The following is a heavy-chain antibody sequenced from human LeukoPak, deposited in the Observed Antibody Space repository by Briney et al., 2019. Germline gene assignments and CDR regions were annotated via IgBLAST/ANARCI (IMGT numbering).Heavy chain of an antibody. J-gene: IGHJ4*02. V-gene: IGHV1-46*01. CDR2: INPSGGST. CDR3: ARRPSKYYDILTGYYRSEFDY. D-gene: IGHD3-9*01. CDR1: GYTFTNYY. Sequence: GASVKVSCKASGYTFTNYYMHWVRQAPGQGLEWMGIINPSGGSTSFAQKFQGRVIMARDTSTSTVYMELSSLRSEDTAVYYCARRPSKYYDILTGYYRSEFDYWGQGTLVTVSS.